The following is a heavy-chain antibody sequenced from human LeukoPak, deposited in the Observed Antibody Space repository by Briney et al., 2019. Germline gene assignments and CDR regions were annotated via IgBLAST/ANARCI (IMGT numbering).Heavy chain of an antibody. J-gene: IGHJ6*03. CDR1: GFTFSNYA. CDR3: AREGFYYYYMDV. V-gene: IGHV3-23*01. CDR2: VNSDGGST. Sequence: PGGSLRLSCAASGFTFSNYAMTWVRQAPGKGLEWASGVNSDGGSTYYADSVKGRFTISRDNAQNSLYLQMNSLRAEDTAVYYCAREGFYYYYMDVWGKGTTVTVSS.